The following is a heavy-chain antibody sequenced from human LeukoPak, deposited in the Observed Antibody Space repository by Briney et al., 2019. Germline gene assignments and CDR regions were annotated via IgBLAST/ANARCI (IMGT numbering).Heavy chain of an antibody. CDR2: IYPRDGST. Sequence: ASVKVSCKASGYTFTSNYIHWVRQAPGQGLEWMGMIYPRDGSTSYAQKFQGRVTVTRDTSTSTVHMELSGLRSEDTAVYYCVRDQEGFDYWGQGTLVIVSS. J-gene: IGHJ4*02. CDR3: VRDQEGFDY. CDR1: GYTFTSNY. V-gene: IGHV1-46*01.